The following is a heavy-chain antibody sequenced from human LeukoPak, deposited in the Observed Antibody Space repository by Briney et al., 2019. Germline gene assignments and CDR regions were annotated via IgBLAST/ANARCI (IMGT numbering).Heavy chain of an antibody. CDR2: INPSGGST. V-gene: IGHV1-46*01. Sequence: ASVKVSCKASGYTFTSYYMHWVRQAPGQGLEWMGIINPSGGSTSYAQKFQGRVTMTRDTSTSTVYMELSSLRSEDTAVYYCARGSIAAAGTDLEFDYWGQGTLVTVSS. CDR1: GYTFTSYY. CDR3: ARGSIAAAGTDLEFDY. J-gene: IGHJ4*02. D-gene: IGHD6-13*01.